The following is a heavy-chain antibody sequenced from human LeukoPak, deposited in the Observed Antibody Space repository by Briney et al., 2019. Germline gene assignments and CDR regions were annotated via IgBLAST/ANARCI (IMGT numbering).Heavy chain of an antibody. CDR1: GFPFSSYW. CDR3: ASSEYAFQY. CDR2: INSDGTST. J-gene: IGHJ4*02. V-gene: IGHV3-74*01. D-gene: IGHD6-6*01. Sequence: PGGSLRLSCTASGFPFSSYWMYWVRQAPGKGLVWVSRINSDGTSTTYADSVKGRFTISRDNAKNTVYLQMNSLRVEDTAFYYCASSEYAFQYWGQGALVTVSS.